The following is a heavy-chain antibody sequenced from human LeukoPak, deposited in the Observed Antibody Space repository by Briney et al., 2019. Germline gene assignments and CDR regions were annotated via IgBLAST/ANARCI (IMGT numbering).Heavy chain of an antibody. D-gene: IGHD3-3*01. CDR2: ISSSSSTI. V-gene: IGHV3-48*02. Sequence: QSGGSLRLSCAASGFTFSSYSMNWVRQAPGKGLEWVSYISSSSSTIYYADSVKGRFTISRDNAKNSLYLQMNSLRDEDTAVYYCARDRVTIFGVVIGFDYWGQGTLVTVSS. J-gene: IGHJ4*02. CDR1: GFTFSSYS. CDR3: ARDRVTIFGVVIGFDY.